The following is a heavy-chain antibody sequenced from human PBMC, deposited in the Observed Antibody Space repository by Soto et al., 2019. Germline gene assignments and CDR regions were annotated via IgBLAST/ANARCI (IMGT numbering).Heavy chain of an antibody. D-gene: IGHD3-3*01. CDR2: ISYDGSNK. CDR1: GFTFSSYT. CDR3: ARGASWSGYLDY. J-gene: IGHJ4*01. V-gene: IGHV3-30-3*01. Sequence: PGGSLRLSCAASGFTFSSYTMHWVRQAPGKGLEWVAVISYDGSNKYYADSVKGRFTISRDNSKNTLYLQMNSLRAEDTAVYYCARGASWSGYLDYWGHGTLVTISS.